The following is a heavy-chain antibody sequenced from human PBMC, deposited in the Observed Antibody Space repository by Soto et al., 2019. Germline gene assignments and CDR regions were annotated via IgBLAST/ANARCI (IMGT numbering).Heavy chain of an antibody. CDR3: ARARYCSSPSCYLNYGMDV. D-gene: IGHD2-2*01. J-gene: IGHJ6*02. CDR1: GFTFSSYG. Sequence: LRLSCAASGFTFSSYGMHWVRQAPGKGLEWVAVIWYDGSNKYYADSVKGRFTISRDNSKNTLYLQMNSLRAEDTAVYYCARARYCSSPSCYLNYGMDVWAKGPRSPSP. V-gene: IGHV3-33*01. CDR2: IWYDGSNK.